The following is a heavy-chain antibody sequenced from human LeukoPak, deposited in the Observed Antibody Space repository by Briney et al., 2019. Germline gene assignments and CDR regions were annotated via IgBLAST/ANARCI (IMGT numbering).Heavy chain of an antibody. Sequence: SETLSLTCAVYGGSFSGYYWSWIRQPPGKGLEWIGEINHSGSTNYNPSLKSRVTISVDTSKNQFSLKLSSVTAADTAVYYCARGPSSNMVRGGLDVLGKGATVTVSP. V-gene: IGHV4-34*01. J-gene: IGHJ6*01. CDR2: INHSGST. D-gene: IGHD3-10*01. CDR1: GGSFSGYY. CDR3: ARGPSSNMVRGGLDV.